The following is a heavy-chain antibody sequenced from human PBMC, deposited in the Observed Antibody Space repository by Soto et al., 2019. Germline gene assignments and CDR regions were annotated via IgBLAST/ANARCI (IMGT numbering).Heavy chain of an antibody. CDR1: GYMFNTYG. V-gene: IGHV1-18*01. CDR3: ARTYGSGDYFLPFEY. J-gene: IGHJ4*02. Sequence: QVQLLQSGAEVKKPGASVKVSCKASGYMFNTYGITWVRQAPGQGLEWMGWISVYNGNIDYAQKFEGRVSMTTATSTSTAYMELKSLPSDDTAVYYCARTYGSGDYFLPFEYWGQGTPVSVSS. D-gene: IGHD3-10*01. CDR2: ISVYNGNI.